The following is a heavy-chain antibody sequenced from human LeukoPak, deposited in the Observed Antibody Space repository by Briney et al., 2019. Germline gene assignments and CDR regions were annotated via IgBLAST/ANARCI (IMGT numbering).Heavy chain of an antibody. J-gene: IGHJ4*02. V-gene: IGHV3-43*02. Sequence: GGSLRLSCAASGFTFRDFSMHWVRQAPGKGLEWVSLISGDESATHYADSVKGRFTISRDNAKNSLYLQMNSLRAEDTALFYCARNGTAPDAYFDYWGQGTLVTVSS. CDR1: GFTFRDFS. CDR2: ISGDESAT. D-gene: IGHD1-14*01. CDR3: ARNGTAPDAYFDY.